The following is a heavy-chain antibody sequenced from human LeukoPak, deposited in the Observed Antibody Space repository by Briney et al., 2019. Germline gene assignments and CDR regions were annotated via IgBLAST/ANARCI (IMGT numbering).Heavy chain of an antibody. V-gene: IGHV4-4*07. J-gene: IGHJ3*02. CDR1: GNSFGDYY. CDR2: IYTGGST. D-gene: IGHD4-17*01. Sequence: SETLSLTCTVSGNSFGDYYWSWIRQPAGKGLEWIGRIYTGGSTTYNPSLKSRVTMSVDTSKSQFSLNLMSVTAADTAVYYCASATTVTTNGAFDIWGQGTMVTVSS. CDR3: ASATTVTTNGAFDI.